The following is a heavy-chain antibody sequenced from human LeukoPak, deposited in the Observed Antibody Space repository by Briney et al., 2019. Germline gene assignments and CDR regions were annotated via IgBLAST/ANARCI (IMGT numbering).Heavy chain of an antibody. CDR3: AKDPGDSSGWYSDY. J-gene: IGHJ4*02. D-gene: IGHD6-19*01. CDR1: GFTFSTYA. CDR2: ISGSGGST. Sequence: GGSLRLSCAASGFTFSTYAMGWVRQAPGKGPEWVSAISGSGGSTYYADSVKGRFTISRDNSKNTLYLQMNSLRAEDTAVYYCAKDPGDSSGWYSDYWGQGTLVTVSS. V-gene: IGHV3-23*01.